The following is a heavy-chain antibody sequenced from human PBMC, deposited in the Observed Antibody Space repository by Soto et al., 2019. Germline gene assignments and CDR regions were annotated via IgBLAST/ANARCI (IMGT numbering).Heavy chain of an antibody. CDR3: ARAQTADDTFDI. V-gene: IGHV1-69*04. J-gene: IGHJ3*02. Sequence: QVHLVQSGAEVKKPGSSVRVSCKASGDTFITSAITWVRQAPGQGLEWVGRIVPILGVANYAQNFQGRGTISADKSTTTAYIEVTRLTYDDTAVYYCARAQTADDTFDIWGQGTVVTVTS. D-gene: IGHD7-27*01. CDR1: GDTFITSA. CDR2: IVPILGVA.